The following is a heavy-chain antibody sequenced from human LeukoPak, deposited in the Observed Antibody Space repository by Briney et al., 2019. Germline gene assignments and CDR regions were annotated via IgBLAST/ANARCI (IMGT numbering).Heavy chain of an antibody. CDR3: ARGIGYDSSGNDAFDI. Sequence: ASVKVSCKASGYTFTSYDINWVRQATGQGLEWMGWMNPNSGNTGYAQKFQGRATITRNTSISTAYMELSSLRSEDTAVYYCARGIGYDSSGNDAFDIWGQGTMVTVSS. V-gene: IGHV1-8*03. CDR1: GYTFTSYD. D-gene: IGHD3-22*01. J-gene: IGHJ3*02. CDR2: MNPNSGNT.